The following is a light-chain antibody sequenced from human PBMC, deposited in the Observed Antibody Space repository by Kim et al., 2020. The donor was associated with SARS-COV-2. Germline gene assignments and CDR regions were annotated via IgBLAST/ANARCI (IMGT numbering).Light chain of an antibody. CDR3: QHRRTWPLT. J-gene: IGKJ2*01. Sequence: EIVLTQSPATLSLSPGERATLSCRASQYIDNWLAWYQQKPGQVPRLLIYDASNRATGIPARFSGSGYGTDFTLTISSLEPEDFAVYYCQHRRTWPLTIGRGTKLEI. V-gene: IGKV3-11*01. CDR1: QYIDNW. CDR2: DAS.